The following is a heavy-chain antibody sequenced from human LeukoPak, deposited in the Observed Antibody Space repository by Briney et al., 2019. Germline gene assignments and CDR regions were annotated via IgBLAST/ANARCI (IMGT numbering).Heavy chain of an antibody. CDR3: ARDSLGDPTYYFDC. J-gene: IGHJ4*02. V-gene: IGHV3-30*04. D-gene: IGHD3-10*01. Sequence: GGSLRLSCAASGFTFSSYAMHWVRQAPGKGLEWVAVISYDGNNKYYADSVEGRFTISRDNSKNTLYLQMNSLRAEDTAVYYCARDSLGDPTYYFDCWGQGTLVTVSS. CDR1: GFTFSSYA. CDR2: ISYDGNNK.